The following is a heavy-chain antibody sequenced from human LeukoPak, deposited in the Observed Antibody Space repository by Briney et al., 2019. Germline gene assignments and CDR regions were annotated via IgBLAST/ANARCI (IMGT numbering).Heavy chain of an antibody. CDR1: GYTFTSYG. CDR2: ISDYNGNT. J-gene: IGHJ1*01. V-gene: IGHV1-18*01. D-gene: IGHD4-17*01. Sequence: ASVKVSFMASGYTFTSYGINGVRPATGQGVAGMGWISDYNGNTNYVQKLQGRVTMTTDTSTSTAYMELRSLRSDDTAVYYCARGGDYEYFQHWGQGTLVTVSS. CDR3: ARGGDYEYFQH.